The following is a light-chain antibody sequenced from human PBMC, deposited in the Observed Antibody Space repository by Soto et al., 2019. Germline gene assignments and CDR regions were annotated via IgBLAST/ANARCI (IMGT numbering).Light chain of an antibody. CDR1: QSVRSNF. CDR2: GAS. Sequence: EVFLTQYHGTLSLCGGELATLSCRASQSVRSNFLAWYQQKPGQAPRLLIYGASNRATGIPDRFSGSGSGTDFTLTITRLEPEDFAMYYCQRYDSLRTFGQGTKVDIK. CDR3: QRYDSLRT. V-gene: IGKV3-20*01. J-gene: IGKJ1*01.